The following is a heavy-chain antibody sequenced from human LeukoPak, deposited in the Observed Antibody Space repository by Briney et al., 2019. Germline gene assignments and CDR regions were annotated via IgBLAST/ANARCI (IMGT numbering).Heavy chain of an antibody. J-gene: IGHJ5*02. CDR2: ISSSGSTI. D-gene: IGHD2-2*01. CDR3: ARPLYCSSTSCPLDP. Sequence: GGSLRLSCVASGFTFSDYYMSWIRQAPGKGLEWVSYISSSGSTIYYADSVKGRFTISRDNAKNSLYLQMNSLRAEDTAVYYCARPLYCSSTSCPLDPWGQGTLVTVSS. V-gene: IGHV3-11*01. CDR1: GFTFSDYY.